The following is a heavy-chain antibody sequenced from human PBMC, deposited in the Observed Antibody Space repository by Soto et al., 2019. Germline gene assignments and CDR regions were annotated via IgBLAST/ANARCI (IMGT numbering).Heavy chain of an antibody. J-gene: IGHJ4*02. D-gene: IGHD3-22*01. Sequence: QLQLQESGSGLVKPSQTLSLTCAVSGGSISSGGYSWSWIRQPPGKGLEWIGYIYHSGSTYSNPSLKSRVTISVDRSKNQFSLKLSSVTAADTAVYYCARSFYYDSSGYLFDYWGQGTLVTVSS. CDR3: ARSFYYDSSGYLFDY. V-gene: IGHV4-30-2*01. CDR1: GGSISSGGYS. CDR2: IYHSGST.